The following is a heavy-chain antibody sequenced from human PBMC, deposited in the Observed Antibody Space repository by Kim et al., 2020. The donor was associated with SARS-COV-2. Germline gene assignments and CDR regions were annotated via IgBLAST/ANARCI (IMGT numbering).Heavy chain of an antibody. J-gene: IGHJ4*02. CDR1: GFTFSSYG. Sequence: GGSLRLSCAASGFTFSSYGMHWVRQAPGKGLEWVAVISYDGSNKYYADSVKGRFTISRDNSKNTLYLQMNSLRAEDTAVYYCASAEVVTRLGLFDYWGQGTLVTVSS. CDR2: ISYDGSNK. V-gene: IGHV3-30*03. CDR3: ASAEVVTRLGLFDY. D-gene: IGHD2-21*02.